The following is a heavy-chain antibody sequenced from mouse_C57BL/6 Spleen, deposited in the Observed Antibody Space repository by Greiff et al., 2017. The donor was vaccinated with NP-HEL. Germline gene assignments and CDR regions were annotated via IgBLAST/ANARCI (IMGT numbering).Heavy chain of an antibody. V-gene: IGHV1-20*01. Sequence: EVQLQQSGPELVKPGDSVKISCKASGYSFTGYFMNWVMQSHGKSLEWIGRINPYNGDTFYNQKFKGKATLTVDKSSSTAHMELRSLTSEDSAVYYCARSAAIYYGSSYFDYWGQGTTLTVSS. J-gene: IGHJ2*01. CDR2: INPYNGDT. D-gene: IGHD1-1*01. CDR1: GYSFTGYF. CDR3: ARSAAIYYGSSYFDY.